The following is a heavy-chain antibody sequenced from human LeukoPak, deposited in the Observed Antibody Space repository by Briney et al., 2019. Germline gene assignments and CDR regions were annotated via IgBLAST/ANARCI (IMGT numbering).Heavy chain of an antibody. CDR3: ARVGSSGYYSSPLNY. CDR2: INPNSGGT. V-gene: IGHV1-2*02. D-gene: IGHD3-22*01. J-gene: IGHJ4*02. Sequence: ASVKVSCKASGYTFTGYYMHWVRQAPGQGLEGMGWINPNSGGTNYAQKFQGRVTMTRDTSISTAYMELSRLRSDDTAVYYCARVGSSGYYSSPLNYWGQGTLVTVSS. CDR1: GYTFTGYY.